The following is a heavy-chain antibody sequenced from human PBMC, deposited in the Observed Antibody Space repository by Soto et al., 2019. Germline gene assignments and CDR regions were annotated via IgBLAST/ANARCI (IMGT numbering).Heavy chain of an antibody. Sequence: PSEPLSPTCTVSGASISGHFWSWIRQPPGKGLEWIAYIYNSGSSYNPSLKSRVTISVDTSKNQLSLKLSSVIAADSAVYYCAINADVWGQGTTVT. CDR2: IYNSGS. J-gene: IGHJ6*02. CDR1: GASISGHF. CDR3: AINADV. V-gene: IGHV4-59*08.